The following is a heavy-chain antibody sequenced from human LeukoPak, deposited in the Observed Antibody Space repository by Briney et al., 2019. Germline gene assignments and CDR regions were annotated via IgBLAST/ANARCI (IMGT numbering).Heavy chain of an antibody. CDR1: GFTFSYYA. J-gene: IGHJ4*02. V-gene: IGHV3-64D*09. CDR2: ISSNGGST. Sequence: GGSLRLSCSASGFTFSYYAMHWVRQAPGKGLEYVSAISSNGGSTYYADSLKGRFTISRDNSKSTLYLQMSNLRGEDTAVYYCVKERSTRVAAGKFDYWGQGTLVTVSS. D-gene: IGHD6-13*01. CDR3: VKERSTRVAAGKFDY.